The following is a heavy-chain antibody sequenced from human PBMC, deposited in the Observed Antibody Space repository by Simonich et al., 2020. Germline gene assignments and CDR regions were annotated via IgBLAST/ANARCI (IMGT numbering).Heavy chain of an antibody. CDR1: GYSISSGYY. D-gene: IGHD6-13*01. CDR2: IYHSGST. Sequence: QVQLQESGPGLVKPSETLSLTCAVSGYSISSGYYWGWFRQPPGKGLEWIGGIYHSGSTYSNPSLKSRVTIAVDTSKNQFSLKLSSVTAADTAVYYCARVGYSNYYYYGMDVWGQGTTVTVSS. J-gene: IGHJ6*02. V-gene: IGHV4-38-2*01. CDR3: ARVGYSNYYYYGMDV.